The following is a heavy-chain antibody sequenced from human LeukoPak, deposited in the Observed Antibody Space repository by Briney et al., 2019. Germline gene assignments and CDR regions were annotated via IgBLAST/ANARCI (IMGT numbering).Heavy chain of an antibody. J-gene: IGHJ6*03. V-gene: IGHV4-59*01. CDR1: GGSISSYY. CDR2: IYYSGST. Sequence: PSETLSLTCTVSGGSISSYYWSWIRQPPGKGLEWIGYIYYSGSTNYNPSLKSRVTISVDTSKNQFSLKLSSVTAADTTVYYCARKYYYMDVWGKGTTVTVSS. CDR3: ARKYYYMDV.